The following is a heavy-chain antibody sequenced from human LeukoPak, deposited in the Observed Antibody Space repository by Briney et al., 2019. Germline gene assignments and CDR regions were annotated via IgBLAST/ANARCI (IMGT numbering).Heavy chain of an antibody. D-gene: IGHD3-3*01. CDR3: ARRITIFGVVTQFDY. J-gene: IGHJ4*02. Sequence: GESLKISCKGSGYSFTSYWIGWVRQMPGKGLEWMGIIYPGDSDTRYSPSFQGQVTISADKSISTAYLQWSSLKASDTAMYYCARRITIFGVVTQFDYWGQGTLVTVSS. CDR1: GYSFTSYW. V-gene: IGHV5-51*01. CDR2: IYPGDSDT.